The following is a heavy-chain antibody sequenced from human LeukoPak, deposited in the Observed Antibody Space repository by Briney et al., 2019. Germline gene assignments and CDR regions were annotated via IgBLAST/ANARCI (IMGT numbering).Heavy chain of an antibody. CDR1: SGSISSSNYY. D-gene: IGHD3-22*01. CDR3: ARVALGKLYYYDSSGYYDY. J-gene: IGHJ4*02. Sequence: KTSETLSLTCTVSSGSISSSNYYWSWIRQPAGKGLEWIGRISTIGSTNYNPSLNSRVTISIDTSKNQFSLKLSSVTAADTAVYYCARVALGKLYYYDSSGYYDYWGQGTLVTVSS. CDR2: ISTIGST. V-gene: IGHV4-61*02.